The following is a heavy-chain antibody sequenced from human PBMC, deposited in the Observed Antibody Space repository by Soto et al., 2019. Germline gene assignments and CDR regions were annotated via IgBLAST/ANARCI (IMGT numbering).Heavy chain of an antibody. CDR2: IIPIFGTA. CDR1: GGTFSSYA. D-gene: IGHD3-10*01. V-gene: IGHV1-69*13. Sequence: SVKVSCKASGGTFSSYAISWVRQAPGQGLEWMGGIIPIFGTANYAQKFQGRVTITADESTSTAYMELSSLRSEDTAVYYCARGSTYYYGSGSYYISRGDAFDIWG. J-gene: IGHJ3*02. CDR3: ARGSTYYYGSGSYYISRGDAFDI.